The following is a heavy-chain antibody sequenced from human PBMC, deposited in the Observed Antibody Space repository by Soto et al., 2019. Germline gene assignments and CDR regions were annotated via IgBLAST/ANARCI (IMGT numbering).Heavy chain of an antibody. CDR1: GFRFSDYG. D-gene: IGHD5-12*01. CDR3: AKTRRGYDMFFYGLDV. Sequence: QVHLVESGGGVVQPGRSLRLACAVSGFRFSDYGMHWLRQAPGKGLEWVAVISNDGSKKYYGDSVQGRFTISRDNSKSTVYVQMDSLKPEDTAVYYCAKTRRGYDMFFYGLDVWGQGTTVTVSS. CDR2: ISNDGSKK. V-gene: IGHV3-30*18. J-gene: IGHJ6*02.